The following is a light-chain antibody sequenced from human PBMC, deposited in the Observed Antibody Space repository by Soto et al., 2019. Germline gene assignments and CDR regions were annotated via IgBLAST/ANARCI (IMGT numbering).Light chain of an antibody. Sequence: DIQMTQSPSTLSASVGDRVTITCRASQSISSWLAWYQQKPGKAPKLLIYKASSLESGVPSRFSGSGSGTEFTLTISSLQPDDFATYYCQRYNTYYWWTFGQGTKVEIK. CDR3: QRYNTYYWWT. CDR2: KAS. CDR1: QSISSW. V-gene: IGKV1-5*03. J-gene: IGKJ1*01.